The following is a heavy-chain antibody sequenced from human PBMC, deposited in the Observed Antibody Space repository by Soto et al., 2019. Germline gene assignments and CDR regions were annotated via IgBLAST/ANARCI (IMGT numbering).Heavy chain of an antibody. CDR2: ISSSSGRV. V-gene: IGHV3-21*01. J-gene: IGHJ4*02. D-gene: IGHD2-8*01. Sequence: TGGSLRLSCAASEFTFSTYSMNWGRQAPGKGLEWVSSISSSSGRVYYADSVKGRFTISRDNAKNSLFLQMNSLRAEDTAVYYCAGRYCSNGVCPFDSWGQGTLVTVSS. CDR3: AGRYCSNGVCPFDS. CDR1: EFTFSTYS.